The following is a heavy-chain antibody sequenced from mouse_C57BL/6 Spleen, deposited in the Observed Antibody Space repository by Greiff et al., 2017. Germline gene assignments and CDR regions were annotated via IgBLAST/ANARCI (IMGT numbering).Heavy chain of an antibody. CDR1: GYTFTSYW. V-gene: IGHV1-61*01. D-gene: IGHD1-1*01. CDR2: IYPSDSET. Sequence: QVQLQQSGAELVRPGSSVKLSCKASGYTFTSYWMDWVKQRPGQGLEWIGNIYPSDSETHYNQKFKDKATLTVDKSSSTAYMQLSSLTSEDSAVYYCAREHYYGSSYIAYWGQGTLVTVSA. J-gene: IGHJ3*01. CDR3: AREHYYGSSYIAY.